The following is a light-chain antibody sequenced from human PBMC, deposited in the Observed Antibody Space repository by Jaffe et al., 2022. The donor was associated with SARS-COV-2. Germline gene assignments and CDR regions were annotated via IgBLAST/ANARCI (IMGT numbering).Light chain of an antibody. Sequence: QSALTQPASVSGSPGQSITISCIGTSGDIGAFNYLSWYQQRPGKAPKLVIYDVSSRPSGVSNRFSGSKSGNTASLTISGLQAEDEADYYCSSFSTTNTLVVGSGTEVTVL. J-gene: IGLJ1*01. CDR2: DVS. CDR3: SSFSTTNTLV. CDR1: SGDIGAFNY. V-gene: IGLV2-14*01.